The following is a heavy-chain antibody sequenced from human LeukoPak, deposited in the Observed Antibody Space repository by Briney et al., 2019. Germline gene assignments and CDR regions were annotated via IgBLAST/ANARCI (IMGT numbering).Heavy chain of an antibody. Sequence: ASVKVSCKVSGYTLTELSMHWVRQAPGKGLEWMGGFDPEDGETIYAQKFQGRVTVTENTSTDTAYMELSSLRSEDTAVYYCATGVRGVIINFDYWGQGTLVTVSS. D-gene: IGHD3-10*01. J-gene: IGHJ4*02. CDR3: ATGVRGVIINFDY. V-gene: IGHV1-24*01. CDR2: FDPEDGET. CDR1: GYTLTELS.